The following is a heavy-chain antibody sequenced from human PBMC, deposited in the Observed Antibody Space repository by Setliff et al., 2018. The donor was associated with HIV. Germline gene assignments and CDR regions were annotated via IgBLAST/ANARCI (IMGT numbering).Heavy chain of an antibody. CDR1: GGTFSKDA. CDR3: ARDEGMTTRRGRFDP. J-gene: IGHJ5*02. CDR2: IIPIFSTT. Sequence: SVKVSCKASGGTFSKDAINWVREAPGQGLEWMGGIIPIFSTTTYAQKFQGRVTITADDSTSTVYMELSSLKSEDTAMYYCARDEGMTTRRGRFDPWGQGTLVTVSS. V-gene: IGHV1-69*13. D-gene: IGHD4-4*01.